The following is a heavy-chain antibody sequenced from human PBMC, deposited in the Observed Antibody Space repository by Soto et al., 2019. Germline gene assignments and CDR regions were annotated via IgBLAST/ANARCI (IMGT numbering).Heavy chain of an antibody. CDR3: AREAKALTSYNWFDP. J-gene: IGHJ5*02. V-gene: IGHV4-61*08. D-gene: IGHD3-10*01. Sequence: PSETLSLTCTVSGGSVSSGGYYWSWIRQPPGKGLEWIGYIYYSGSTNYSPSLKSRVTISVDTSKNQFSLKLSSVTAADTAMYYCAREAKALTSYNWFDPWGLGSLVTVSS. CDR2: IYYSGST. CDR1: GGSVSSGGYY.